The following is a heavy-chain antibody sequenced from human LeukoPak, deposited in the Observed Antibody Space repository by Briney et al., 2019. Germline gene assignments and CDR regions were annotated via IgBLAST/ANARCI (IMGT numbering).Heavy chain of an antibody. CDR3: ARKSADSSGWTFDY. J-gene: IGHJ4*02. CDR2: IYYSGST. CDR1: GGSSSSYY. V-gene: IGHV4-59*01. Sequence: PSETLSLTCTVSGGSSSSYYWSWIRQPPGKGLEWIGYIYYSGSTNYNPSLKSRVTISVDTSKNQFSLKLSSVTAADTAVYYCARKSADSSGWTFDYWGQGTLVTVSS. D-gene: IGHD6-19*01.